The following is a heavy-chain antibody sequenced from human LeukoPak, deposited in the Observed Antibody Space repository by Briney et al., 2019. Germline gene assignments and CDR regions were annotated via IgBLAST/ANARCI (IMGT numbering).Heavy chain of an antibody. J-gene: IGHJ4*02. CDR2: IYYSGST. CDR1: GGSVGRYY. V-gene: IGHV4-59*02. D-gene: IGHD3-16*02. CDR3: ARDYSGYLYFDY. Sequence: SETLSLTCTVSGGSVGRYYWHWIRQSPGKGPECIGHIYYSGSTTYNPSLKSRVIISIDTSKNQFSLKVNSVTAADTAVYYCARDYSGYLYFDYWGPGILVTVSS.